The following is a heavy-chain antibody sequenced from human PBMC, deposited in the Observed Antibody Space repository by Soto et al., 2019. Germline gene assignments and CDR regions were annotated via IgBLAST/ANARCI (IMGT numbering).Heavy chain of an antibody. J-gene: IGHJ4*02. Sequence: EVQLVESGGGLVQPGGSLRLSCAASGFTFSSYWMHWVRQAPGKGLVWVSRINSHGSSTYYADSVKGRFTIARDNATKTLYRQMNSRRAEDTAVYYFATHRPDYWGQGTLVTVSS. V-gene: IGHV3-74*01. CDR3: ATHRPDY. CDR1: GFTFSSYW. CDR2: INSHGSST.